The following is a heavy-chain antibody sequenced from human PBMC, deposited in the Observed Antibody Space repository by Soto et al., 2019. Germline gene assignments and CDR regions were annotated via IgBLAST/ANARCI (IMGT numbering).Heavy chain of an antibody. CDR1: GGSISSSNW. CDR3: ARDSVAVVGNFDY. D-gene: IGHD6-19*01. Sequence: QVQLQESGPGLVKPSGTLSLTCAVSGGSISSSNWWSWVRQPPGKGLEWIGEIYHSGSTNYNPSLKSRVTISVDKSKNQFALQLSSVTAADTAVYYSARDSVAVVGNFDYWGQGTLVTVSS. J-gene: IGHJ4*02. V-gene: IGHV4-4*02. CDR2: IYHSGST.